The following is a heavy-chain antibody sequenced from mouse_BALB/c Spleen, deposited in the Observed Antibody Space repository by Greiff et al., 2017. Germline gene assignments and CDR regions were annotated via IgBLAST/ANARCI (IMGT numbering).Heavy chain of an antibody. V-gene: IGHV1-9*01. CDR2: ILPGSGST. CDR3: ARGSYGRYYAMDY. J-gene: IGHJ4*01. D-gene: IGHD1-1*02. CDR1: GYTFSSYW. Sequence: QVQLQQSGAELMKPGASVNISCKATGYTFSSYWIEWVKQRPGHGLEWIGEILPGSGSTNYNEKFKGKATFTADTSSNTAYMQLSSLTSEDSAVYYCARGSYGRYYAMDYWGQGTSVTVSS.